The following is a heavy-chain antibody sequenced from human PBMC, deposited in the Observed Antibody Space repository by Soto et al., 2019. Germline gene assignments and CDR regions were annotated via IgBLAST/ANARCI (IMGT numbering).Heavy chain of an antibody. V-gene: IGHV3-20*04. J-gene: IGHJ6*02. CDR3: ARVGATGYYHHLDV. CDR2: INWNGASI. CDR1: GFTFDDNG. D-gene: IGHD2-15*01. Sequence: GGSLRLSCAASGFTFDDNGMSWVRQAPGKGLEWVSSINWNGASIGYADSVKGRFTISRDNAKNSLYLQMNSLRAEDTALYYCARVGATGYYHHLDVWGQGTTVTVSS.